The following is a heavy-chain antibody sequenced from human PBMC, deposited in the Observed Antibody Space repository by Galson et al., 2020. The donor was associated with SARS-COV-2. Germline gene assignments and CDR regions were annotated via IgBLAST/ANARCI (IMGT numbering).Heavy chain of an antibody. CDR1: GFTFTSYD. CDR3: AAPSCSSTSCYDAFDI. CDR2: IDVGSGNT. J-gene: IGHJ3*02. V-gene: IGHV1-58*01. Sequence: SVKVSCKASGFTFTSYDVQWVRQAPGQRLEWIGWIDVGSGNTNYAQKFQERVTITRDMSTSKAYMELSSLRSEDTAVYYCAAPSCSSTSCYDAFDIWGQGTLVTVSS. D-gene: IGHD2-2*01.